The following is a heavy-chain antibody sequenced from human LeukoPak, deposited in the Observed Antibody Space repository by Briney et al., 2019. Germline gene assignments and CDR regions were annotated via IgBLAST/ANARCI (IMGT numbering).Heavy chain of an antibody. J-gene: IGHJ3*02. V-gene: IGHV3-9*01. CDR1: GFTFDDYA. Sequence: PGGSLRLSRAASGFTFDDYAMHWVRQAPGKGLEWVSGITWNSDNIGYAGFVRGRFTISRGNAKKSLYLQMSSLSAEDTAIYYCARALHTYYYDRSGYGAYVAIDIWGQGTMVTVSS. D-gene: IGHD3-22*01. CDR2: ITWNSDNI. CDR3: ARALHTYYYDRSGYGAYVAIDI.